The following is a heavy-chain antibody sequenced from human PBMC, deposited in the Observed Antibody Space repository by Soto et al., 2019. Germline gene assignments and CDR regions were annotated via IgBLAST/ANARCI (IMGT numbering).Heavy chain of an antibody. Sequence: EVQLLESGGGLVQPGGSLRLSCAASGFTFTNYGMSWVRQAPGKGLEWVSSISINGYSTYYADSVKGRFTISRDNSKNTLYLQMNSLRADDTAVYYCAKPGNSVNYTRYFDYWGQGTLVTVSS. CDR1: GFTFTNYG. CDR3: AKPGNSVNYTRYFDY. V-gene: IGHV3-23*01. J-gene: IGHJ4*02. CDR2: ISINGYST. D-gene: IGHD1-26*01.